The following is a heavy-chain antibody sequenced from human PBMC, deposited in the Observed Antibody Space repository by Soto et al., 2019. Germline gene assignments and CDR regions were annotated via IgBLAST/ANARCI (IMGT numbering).Heavy chain of an antibody. CDR1: GGSISSYY. J-gene: IGHJ6*03. V-gene: IGHV4-59*08. D-gene: IGHD6-6*01. Sequence: SETLSLTCTVSGGSISSYYWSWIRQPPGKGLEWIGYIYYSGSTNYNPSLKSRVTISVDTSKNQFSLKLSSVTAADTAVDYCARGKLAPSYYYYMDVWGKGTTVTVSS. CDR2: IYYSGST. CDR3: ARGKLAPSYYYYMDV.